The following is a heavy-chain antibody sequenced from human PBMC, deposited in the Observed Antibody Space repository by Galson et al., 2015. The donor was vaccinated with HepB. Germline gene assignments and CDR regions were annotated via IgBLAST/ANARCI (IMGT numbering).Heavy chain of an antibody. J-gene: IGHJ4*02. D-gene: IGHD1-26*01. CDR2: ISSAGSSQ. Sequence: SLRLSCAGSGFTFRSYSINWVRQTPGKGLEWVSTISSAGSSQYYPDSVKGRFTVSRDNSKNMMYLQVDSLRAEDTAVFYCARDAMGRGSGSYSAFDYWGQGILVTVSS. CDR1: GFTFRSYS. V-gene: IGHV3-30*03. CDR3: ARDAMGRGSGSYSAFDY.